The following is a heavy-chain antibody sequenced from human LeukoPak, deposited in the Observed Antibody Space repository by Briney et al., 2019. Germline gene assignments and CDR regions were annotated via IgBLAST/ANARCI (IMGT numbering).Heavy chain of an antibody. J-gene: IGHJ3*02. CDR2: ISGSGGSI. V-gene: IGHV3-23*01. CDR1: GFTFSTYA. CDR3: ARGDRYTDAFDI. D-gene: IGHD2-2*02. Sequence: GGSLRLSCAASGFTFSTYAMSWVRQAPGKGLEWVSSISGSGGSIYYADSVKGRFTISRDISKYTLYLQMNSLRAEDTAVYYCARGDRYTDAFDIWGQGTMVTVSS.